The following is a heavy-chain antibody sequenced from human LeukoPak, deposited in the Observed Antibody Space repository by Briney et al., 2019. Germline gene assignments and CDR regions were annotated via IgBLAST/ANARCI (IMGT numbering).Heavy chain of an antibody. J-gene: IGHJ4*02. CDR3: ARDGLVGAIPDY. CDR1: GYTFTSNY. D-gene: IGHD1-26*01. Sequence: GASVKVSCKASGYTFTSNYIHWVRQAPGQGLEWMGMIYPRDGSTNYAQKLQGRVTMTTDTSTSTAYMELRSLRSDDTAVYYCARDGLVGAIPDYWGQGTLVTVSS. V-gene: IGHV1-46*01. CDR2: IYPRDGST.